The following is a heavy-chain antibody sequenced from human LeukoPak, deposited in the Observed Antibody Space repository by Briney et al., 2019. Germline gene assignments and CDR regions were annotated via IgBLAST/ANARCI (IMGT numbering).Heavy chain of an antibody. D-gene: IGHD3-22*01. CDR2: IYTSGST. CDR1: GGSISSYY. J-gene: IGHJ4*02. CDR3: VRDESYYDSSGPHY. Sequence: SETLSLTCTVSGGSISSYYWSWIRQPAGKGLEWIGRIYTSGSTNYNPSLKSRVTMSVDTSKNQFSLKLSSVTAADTAVYYCVRDESYYDSSGPHYWGQGTLVTVSS. V-gene: IGHV4-4*07.